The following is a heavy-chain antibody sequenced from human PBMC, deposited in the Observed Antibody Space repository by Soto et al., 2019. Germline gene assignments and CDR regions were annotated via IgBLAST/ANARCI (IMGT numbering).Heavy chain of an antibody. J-gene: IGHJ4*02. CDR3: AHREDIISVAAMG. D-gene: IGHD6-19*01. V-gene: IGHV2-5*01. CDR2: IYWNEDK. CDR1: GFSLRTRGVG. Sequence: QITLKESGPTLVKHTQTLTLTCTFSGFSLRTRGVGVGWIRQPPGQALEWLAVIYWNEDKRYRPSLKSRLTITQDASKDQVVLTMTNMAPVDTATYYCAHREDIISVAAMGWGQGTLVTVSS.